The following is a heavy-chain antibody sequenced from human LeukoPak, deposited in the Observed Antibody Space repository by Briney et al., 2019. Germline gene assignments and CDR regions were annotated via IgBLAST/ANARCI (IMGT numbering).Heavy chain of an antibody. D-gene: IGHD5-12*01. V-gene: IGHV3-23*01. Sequence: GGSLRLSCSASGFTITNYAFSWVRQAPGKGLEWVSAITGRGDKTYYTDSVKGRFTLSRDNSKNTLYLQMNSLRAEDTALYYCATDGYSGYGYFDYWGQGTLVTVSS. CDR3: ATDGYSGYGYFDY. CDR2: ITGRGDKT. J-gene: IGHJ4*02. CDR1: GFTITNYA.